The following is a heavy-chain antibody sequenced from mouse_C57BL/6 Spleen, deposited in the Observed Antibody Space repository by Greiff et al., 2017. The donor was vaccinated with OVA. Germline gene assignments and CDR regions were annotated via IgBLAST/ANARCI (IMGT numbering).Heavy chain of an antibody. D-gene: IGHD3-2*02. V-gene: IGHV1-55*01. CDR3: ARRGFRKNYLDSSDAMDY. CDR2: IYPGSGST. Sequence: QVQLQQPGAELVKPGASVKMSCKASGYTFTSYWITWVKQRPGQGLEWIGDIYPGSGSTNYNEKFKSKATLTVDTSSSTAYMQLSSLTSEDSAVYYCARRGFRKNYLDSSDAMDYWGQGTSVTVSS. CDR1: GYTFTSYW. J-gene: IGHJ4*01.